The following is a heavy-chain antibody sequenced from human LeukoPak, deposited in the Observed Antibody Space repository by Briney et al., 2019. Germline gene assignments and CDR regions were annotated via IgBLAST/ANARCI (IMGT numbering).Heavy chain of an antibody. CDR3: AKAGTDYGDYYFDY. Sequence: PGGSLRLSCAASGFTFSSYWMHWVRQAPGKGLVWVSDISGSGDITYYADSVKGRFTISRDNSKNTLYLQMNSLRAEDTAVYYCAKAGTDYGDYYFDYWGQGTLVTVSS. J-gene: IGHJ4*02. CDR1: GFTFSSYW. CDR2: ISGSGDIT. V-gene: IGHV3-23*01. D-gene: IGHD4-17*01.